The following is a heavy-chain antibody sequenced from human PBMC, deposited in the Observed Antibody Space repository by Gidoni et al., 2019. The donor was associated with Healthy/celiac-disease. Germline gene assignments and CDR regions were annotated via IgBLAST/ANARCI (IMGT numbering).Heavy chain of an antibody. V-gene: IGHV3-11*05. J-gene: IGHJ6*02. CDR1: GFTFSDYY. D-gene: IGHD6-19*01. Sequence: QVQLVASGGGLVKPGGSLILSCAASGFTFSDYYMRWIRQAPGKGLEWVSYISSSSSYTNYADSVKGRFTISRDNAKNSLYLQMNSLRAEDTAVYYCAREGAVAGTLRFLRYYYGMDVWGQGTTVTVSS. CDR3: AREGAVAGTLRFLRYYYGMDV. CDR2: ISSSSSYT.